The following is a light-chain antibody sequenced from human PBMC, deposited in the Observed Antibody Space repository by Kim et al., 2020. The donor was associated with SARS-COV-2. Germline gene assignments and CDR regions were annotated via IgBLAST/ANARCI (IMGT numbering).Light chain of an antibody. J-gene: IGLJ3*02. CDR1: SLRSSY. Sequence: ALGQTVRITCQGASLRSSYASWYQQKPGQAPVLVIYGKNNRPSGIPDRFSGSSSGNTASLTITGAQAEDEADYYCNSRDSSGNHWVFGGGTQLTVL. CDR2: GKN. CDR3: NSRDSSGNHWV. V-gene: IGLV3-19*01.